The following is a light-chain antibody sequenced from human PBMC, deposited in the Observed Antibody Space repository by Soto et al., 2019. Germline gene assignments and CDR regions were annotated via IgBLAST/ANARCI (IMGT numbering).Light chain of an antibody. CDR1: SGSIASNY. CDR2: EDN. J-gene: IGLJ2*01. V-gene: IGLV6-57*04. CDR3: QSYHSGNVV. Sequence: FMLTQPHSVSESPGKTVTISCTRSSGSIASNYVQWYQQRPGSAPTPVIYEDNERPSGVPDRFSGSIDSSSNSASLTISGLKTDDEADYYCQSYHSGNVVFGGGPKLTVL.